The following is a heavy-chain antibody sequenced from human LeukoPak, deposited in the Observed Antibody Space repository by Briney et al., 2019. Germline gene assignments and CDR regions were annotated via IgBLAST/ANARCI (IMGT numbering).Heavy chain of an antibody. CDR2: IRYDGSNK. CDR3: AKDPRRITMIVVVITYYFDY. Sequence: GGSLGLSCAASGFTFSSYGMHWVRQAPGKGLEWVAFIRYDGSNKYYADSVKGRFTISRDNSKNTLYLQMNSLRAEDTAVYYCAKDPRRITMIVVVITYYFDYWGQGTLVTVSS. V-gene: IGHV3-30*02. J-gene: IGHJ4*02. CDR1: GFTFSSYG. D-gene: IGHD3-22*01.